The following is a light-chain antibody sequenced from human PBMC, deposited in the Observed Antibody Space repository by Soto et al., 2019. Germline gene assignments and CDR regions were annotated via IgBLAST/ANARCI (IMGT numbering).Light chain of an antibody. V-gene: IGKV3-20*01. CDR2: GSS. CDR3: QQYGSSPTT. CDR1: QNVASSY. J-gene: IGKJ1*01. Sequence: EIVLTQSPGTLSLSPGERATLSCRASQNVASSYLAWYQQKPGQAPRLLIYGSSIRGAGIPDRFSGSGSGTDFTLTISRLDPEDFAVYFCQQYGSSPTTFGQGTKVDIK.